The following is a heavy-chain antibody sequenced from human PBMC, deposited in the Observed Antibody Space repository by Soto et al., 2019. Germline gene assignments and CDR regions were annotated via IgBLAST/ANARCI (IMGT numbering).Heavy chain of an antibody. J-gene: IGHJ4*02. D-gene: IGHD3-10*01. CDR1: GFSLSTSGAG. V-gene: IGHV2-5*02. CDR2: IYWDDDK. Sequence: SGPTLVNPTQTLTLTCTFSGFSLSTSGAGVGWIRQPPGKDLEWLALIYWDDDKRYSPSLKSRLTITKDTSKNQVVLTMTNMDPVDTATYYCAHSLLGGPITRVRGYYFDYWGQGTLVTVSS. CDR3: AHSLLGGPITRVRGYYFDY.